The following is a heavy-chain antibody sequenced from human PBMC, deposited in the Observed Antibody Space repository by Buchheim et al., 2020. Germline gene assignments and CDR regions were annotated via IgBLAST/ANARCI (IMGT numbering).Heavy chain of an antibody. D-gene: IGHD3-3*01. CDR2: INPSGGTT. Sequence: QVQLVQSGAEVKKPGASVKVSCKASGYVLTTQYMHWVRQAPGEGLEWMGVINPSGGTTTYAQKFQGRVTMTRDPSTSTVYMELTSLRSEDTAVYFCARENYDYWSGVYNYYGMDVWGQGTT. V-gene: IGHV1-46*01. J-gene: IGHJ6*02. CDR3: ARENYDYWSGVYNYYGMDV. CDR1: GYVLTTQY.